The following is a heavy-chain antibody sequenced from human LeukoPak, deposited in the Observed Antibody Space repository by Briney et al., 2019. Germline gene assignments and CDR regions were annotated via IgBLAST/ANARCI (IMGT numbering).Heavy chain of an antibody. CDR2: ISGSGGST. D-gene: IGHD2-15*01. CDR1: GFSFDDYA. J-gene: IGHJ4*02. CDR3: ARDRGYCSGGSCYSPEYYFDY. Sequence: GGSLRLSCVASGFSFDDYAMHWVRQAPGKGLEWVSAISGSGGSTYYADSVKGRFTISRDNSKNTLYLQMNSLRAEDTAVYYCARDRGYCSGGSCYSPEYYFDYWGQGTLVTVSS. V-gene: IGHV3-23*01.